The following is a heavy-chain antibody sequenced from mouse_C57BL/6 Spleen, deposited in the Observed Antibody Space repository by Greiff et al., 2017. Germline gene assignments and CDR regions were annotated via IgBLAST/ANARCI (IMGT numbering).Heavy chain of an antibody. V-gene: IGHV1-55*01. CDR3: ARRREYFDY. J-gene: IGHJ2*01. Sequence: QVQLKEPGAELVKPGASVKMSCKASGYTFTSYWITWVKQRPGQGLEWIGDIYPGSGSTNYNEKFKSKATLTVDTSSSTAYMQLSSLTSEDSAVYYCARRREYFDYWGQGTTLTVSS. CDR1: GYTFTSYW. CDR2: IYPGSGST.